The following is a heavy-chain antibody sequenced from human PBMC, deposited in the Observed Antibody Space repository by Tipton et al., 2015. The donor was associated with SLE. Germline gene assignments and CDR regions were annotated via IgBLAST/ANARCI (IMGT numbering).Heavy chain of an antibody. J-gene: IGHJ4*02. V-gene: IGHV4-38-2*02. CDR2: IYHSGST. D-gene: IGHD6-19*01. CDR1: GYSISSGYY. CDR3: ARDLGIAVAALDY. Sequence: GLVKPSETLSLTCAVSGYSISSGYYWGWIRQPPGKGLEWIGSIYHSGSTYYNPSLKSRVTISVDTSKNQFSLKLSSVTAADTAVYYCARDLGIAVAALDYWGQGTLVTVSS.